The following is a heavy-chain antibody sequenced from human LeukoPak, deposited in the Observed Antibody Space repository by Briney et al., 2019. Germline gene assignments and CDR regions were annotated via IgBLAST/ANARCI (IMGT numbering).Heavy chain of an antibody. CDR1: GFTFTHYA. J-gene: IGHJ4*02. CDR2: IFYDGTIQ. D-gene: IGHD3-10*01. V-gene: IGHV3-30*03. Sequence: GGSLRLSCAASGFTFTHYAMHWVRQTPGKGLEWVAVIFYDGTIQYYSDSVRGRLIVSRDNPKNTLYLQMNSLRAEDTAVYYCARGVPQDRGVIMNYFDYWGQGTLVAVSS. CDR3: ARGVPQDRGVIMNYFDY.